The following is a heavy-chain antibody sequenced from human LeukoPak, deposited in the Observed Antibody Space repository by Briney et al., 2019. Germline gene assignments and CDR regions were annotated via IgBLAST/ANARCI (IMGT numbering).Heavy chain of an antibody. CDR3: AKDMTNTGWVL. Sequence: SVKVSCKASGGTFSSYAISWVRQAPGQGLEWMGRIIPIFGTANYAQKFQGRVTITTDESTSTAYMELSSLRSEDTALYYCAKDMTNTGWVLWGQGTMVTVSS. D-gene: IGHD6-19*01. CDR2: IIPIFGTA. J-gene: IGHJ3*01. V-gene: IGHV1-69*05. CDR1: GGTFSSYA.